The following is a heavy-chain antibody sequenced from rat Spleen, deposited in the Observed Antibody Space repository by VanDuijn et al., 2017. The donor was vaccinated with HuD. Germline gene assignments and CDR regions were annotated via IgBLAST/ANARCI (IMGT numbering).Heavy chain of an antibody. J-gene: IGHJ2*01. Sequence: EVQLVESDGGLVQPGRSLKLSCAASGFTFSNYGMAWVRQAPTKGLEWVASISTSGGSTYYRDSVKGRFTISRDNAQSTLYLQMDSLRSEDTASYYCARHSRLTIASYFDYWGQGVMVTVSS. CDR1: GFTFSNYG. D-gene: IGHD1-2*01. V-gene: IGHV5S23*01. CDR3: ARHSRLTIASYFDY. CDR2: ISTSGGST.